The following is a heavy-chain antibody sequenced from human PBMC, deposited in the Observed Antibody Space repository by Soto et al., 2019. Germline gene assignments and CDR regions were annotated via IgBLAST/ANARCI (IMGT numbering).Heavy chain of an antibody. CDR2: IHSSGIT. J-gene: IGHJ4*02. D-gene: IGHD3-3*01. CDR1: DCSGNIGKYY. CDR3: ARASSGFFDA. Sequence: PSSTXSLTCTLSDCSGNIGKYYLSWIRQPPGNGLDWIGYIHSSGITDYNPSLKSRVTISLDTSKNHFSLRLSSVTAADTAVYYCARASSGFFDAWGQRTLV. V-gene: IGHV4-61*01.